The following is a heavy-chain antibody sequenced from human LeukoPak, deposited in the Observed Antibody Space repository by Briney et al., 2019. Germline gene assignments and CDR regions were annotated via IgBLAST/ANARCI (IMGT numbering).Heavy chain of an antibody. D-gene: IGHD3-22*01. CDR2: ISNDGGGT. V-gene: IGHV3-23*01. CDR3: AKGSSGYFADL. CDR1: GFIFNNYG. Sequence: GGSLRLTCAASGFIFNNYGLIWVRQAPGKGLEWVSAISNDGGGTNYADFVRGRFTISRDNSKNTLFLQMNSLRAEDTALYYCAKGSSGYFADLWGQGTLVTVSS. J-gene: IGHJ5*02.